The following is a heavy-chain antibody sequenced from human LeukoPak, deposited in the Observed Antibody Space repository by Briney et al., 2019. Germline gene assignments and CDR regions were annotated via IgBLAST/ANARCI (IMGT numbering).Heavy chain of an antibody. CDR1: GGSISSGGYY. J-gene: IGHJ3*02. Sequence: SQTLSLTCTVSGGSISSGGYYWSWIRQHPGKGLEWIGYIYYSGSTYHNPSLKSRVTISVDTSKNQFSLKLSSVTAADTAVYYCARDNCSGGSCWSYAFDIWGQGTMVTVSS. CDR3: ARDNCSGGSCWSYAFDI. D-gene: IGHD2-15*01. V-gene: IGHV4-31*03. CDR2: IYYSGST.